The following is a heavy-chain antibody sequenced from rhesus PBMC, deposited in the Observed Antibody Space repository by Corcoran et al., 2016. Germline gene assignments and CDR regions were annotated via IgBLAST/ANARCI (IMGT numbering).Heavy chain of an antibody. V-gene: IGHV4-65*01. CDR3: ARDPKAMTLDS. D-gene: IGHD1-32*01. Sequence: QVQLQESGPGLVKPSETLSLTCAVSGGSVSSSNWWSWIRQAPVKGLEWIGIISGRSGSTYYNPSLKSRVTISTGTSENQFSLKLSSVTAADTAVYYCARDPKAMTLDSWGHGVLVTVSS. CDR2: ISGRSGST. J-gene: IGHJ4*01. CDR1: GGSVSSSNW.